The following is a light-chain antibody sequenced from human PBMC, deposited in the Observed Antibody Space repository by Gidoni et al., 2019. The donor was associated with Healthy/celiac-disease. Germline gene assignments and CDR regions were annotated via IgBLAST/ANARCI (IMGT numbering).Light chain of an antibody. CDR2: DDS. J-gene: IGLJ2*01. CDR1: NIGSKS. V-gene: IGLV3-21*02. Sequence: SSVLTPPPSVSVAPGQTARITCGENNIGSKSVHWYQQKPGQAPVLVGYDDSDRPSGIPARFSGSNSGNTATLTISRVEGGDEADFYCQVWDTSSDHPVVFGGGTKLTVL. CDR3: QVWDTSSDHPVV.